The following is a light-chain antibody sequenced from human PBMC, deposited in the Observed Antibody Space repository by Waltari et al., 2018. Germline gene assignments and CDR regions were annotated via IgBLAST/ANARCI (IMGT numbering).Light chain of an antibody. CDR2: VNSDGSH. Sequence: QLLLTKSPSASASLGASVKLTCTLSGGQTTNIIAWLQQKPEKGPRYLMKVNSDGSHSKGVGIPDRFSGSSSAAERDLTSSSLQSEDEADYYCQTGGHGTWVFGGGTRLTVL. J-gene: IGLJ3*02. CDR3: QTGGHGTWV. V-gene: IGLV4-69*01. CDR1: GGQTTNI.